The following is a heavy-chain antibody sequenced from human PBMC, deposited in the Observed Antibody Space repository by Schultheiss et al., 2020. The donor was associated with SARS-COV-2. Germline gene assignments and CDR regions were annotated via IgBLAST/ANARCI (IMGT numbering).Heavy chain of an antibody. J-gene: IGHJ4*02. CDR1: GFTFSDYY. Sequence: GGSLRLSCAASGFTFSDYYMSWIRQAPGKGLEWVSRINSDGSSTSYADSVKGRFTISRDNSKNTLYLQMNSLRAEDTAVYYCARDNWAGGLGYWGQGTLVTVSS. CDR2: INSDGSST. V-gene: IGHV3-74*01. CDR3: ARDNWAGGLGY. D-gene: IGHD3-10*01.